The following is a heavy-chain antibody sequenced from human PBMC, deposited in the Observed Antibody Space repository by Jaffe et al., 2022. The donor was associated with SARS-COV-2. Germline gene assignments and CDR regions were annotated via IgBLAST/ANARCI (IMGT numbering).Heavy chain of an antibody. D-gene: IGHD2-2*01. CDR1: GYTFTSYY. CDR3: ARGQIKYQGQSYYYYGMDV. V-gene: IGHV1-46*01. Sequence: QVQLVQSGAEVKKPGASVKVSCKASGYTFTSYYMHWVRQAPGQGLEWMGIINPSGGSTSYAQKFQGRVTMTRDTSTSTVYMELSSLRSEDTAVYYCARGQIKYQGQSYYYYGMDVWGQGTTVTVSS. J-gene: IGHJ6*02. CDR2: INPSGGST.